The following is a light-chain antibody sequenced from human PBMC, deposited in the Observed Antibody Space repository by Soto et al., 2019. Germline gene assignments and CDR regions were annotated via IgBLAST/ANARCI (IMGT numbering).Light chain of an antibody. CDR2: GAS. CDR1: ESVSTN. V-gene: IGKV3-15*01. CDR3: QQRSAGVT. J-gene: IGKJ5*01. Sequence: EIVLTQSPGTLSLSPGERVTLSCRASESVSTNLAWYQQKAGQAPRLLIYGASTRATGIPARFSGSGSGTEFTLTISSLQSEDFAVYYCQQRSAGVTFGQGTRLEIK.